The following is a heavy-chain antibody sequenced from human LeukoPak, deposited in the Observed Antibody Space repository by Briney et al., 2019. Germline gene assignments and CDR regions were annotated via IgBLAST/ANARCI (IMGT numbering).Heavy chain of an antibody. D-gene: IGHD3-16*01. J-gene: IGHJ4*02. V-gene: IGHV1-18*01. CDR1: GYTFTTYV. CDR3: VRADHRLGEGFDY. CDR2: ISGYNGNT. Sequence: ASVKVSCNASGYTFTTYVIIWVRQAPGQGLEWMGWISGYNGNTNYAQKLQARVTMTTDTSTSTAYMELRSLRSDDTAVYYCVRADHRLGEGFDYWGQGTLVTVSS.